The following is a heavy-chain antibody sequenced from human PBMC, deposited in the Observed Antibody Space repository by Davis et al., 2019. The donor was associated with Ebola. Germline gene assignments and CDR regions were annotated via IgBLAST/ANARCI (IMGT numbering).Heavy chain of an antibody. D-gene: IGHD6-6*01. CDR3: ARARIAARFPGLDYYYGMDV. V-gene: IGHV4-59*01. Sequence: PSETLSLTCTVSGGSISSYYWSWIRQPPGKGLEWIGYIYYSGSTNYNPSLKSRVTISVDTSKNQFSLKLSSVTAADTAVYYCARARIAARFPGLDYYYGMDVWGQGTTVTVSS. CDR2: IYYSGST. CDR1: GGSISSYY. J-gene: IGHJ6*02.